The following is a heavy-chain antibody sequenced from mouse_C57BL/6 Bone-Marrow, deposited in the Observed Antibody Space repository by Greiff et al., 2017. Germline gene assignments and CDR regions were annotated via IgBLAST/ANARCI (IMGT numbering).Heavy chain of an antibody. J-gene: IGHJ2*01. Sequence: QVQLQQPGAELVRPGSSVKLSCKASGYTFTSYWMDWVKQRPGQGLEWIGNIYPSDSETHYTQKFKDKATLTVDKSSSTAYMQLSSLTSEDSAVYYCARPSITTVVASYYFDYWGQGTTLTVSS. CDR3: ARPSITTVVASYYFDY. D-gene: IGHD1-1*01. CDR2: IYPSDSET. CDR1: GYTFTSYW. V-gene: IGHV1-61*01.